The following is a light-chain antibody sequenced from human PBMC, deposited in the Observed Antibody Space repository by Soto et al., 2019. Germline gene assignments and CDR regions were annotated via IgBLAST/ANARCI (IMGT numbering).Light chain of an antibody. CDR1: QSVSSSY. CDR2: GAS. Sequence: EIVLTQSPGTLSLSPGERATLSCRASQSVSSSYLAWYQQKPGQPPRLLIYGASSRATGIPDRFSGSGSGTDFTLTINSLEPEDFAVYYCQQRSNWPPITFGQGTRLEI. J-gene: IGKJ5*01. CDR3: QQRSNWPPIT. V-gene: IGKV3D-20*02.